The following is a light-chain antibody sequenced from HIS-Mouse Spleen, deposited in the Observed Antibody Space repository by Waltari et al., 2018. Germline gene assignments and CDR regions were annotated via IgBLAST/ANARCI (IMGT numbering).Light chain of an antibody. CDR2: GAS. J-gene: IGKJ4*01. CDR1: QSVSSN. V-gene: IGKV3D-15*03. Sequence: IVMTQSPATLSVSPGERATLSCRVSQSVSSNLAWYQQKPGQAPRLLIYGASIRATGIPARFSGSGSGTEFTLTISILQSEDFAVYYCQQYNNWPPLTFGGGTKVEIK. CDR3: QQYNNWPPLT.